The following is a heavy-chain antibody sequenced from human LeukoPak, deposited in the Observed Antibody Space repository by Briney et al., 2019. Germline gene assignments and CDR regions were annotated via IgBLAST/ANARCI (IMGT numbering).Heavy chain of an antibody. CDR2: ISAYNGNT. CDR1: GYTFTGYY. CDR3: AREYYYDSSGYYYVEWYFDY. Sequence: EASVKVSCKASGYTFTGYYMHWVRQAPGQGLEWMGWISAYNGNTNYAQKLQGRVTMTTDTSTSTAYMELRSLRSDDTAVYYCAREYYYDSSGYYYVEWYFDYWGQGTLVTVSP. D-gene: IGHD3-22*01. V-gene: IGHV1-18*04. J-gene: IGHJ4*02.